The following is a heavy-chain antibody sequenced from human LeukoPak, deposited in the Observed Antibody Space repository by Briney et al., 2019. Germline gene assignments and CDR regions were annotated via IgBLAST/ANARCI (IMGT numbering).Heavy chain of an antibody. CDR3: ARASGKTYGDYLGY. CDR2: ISVYNGNT. CDR1: GYTFTSYG. D-gene: IGHD4-17*01. Sequence: ASVKVSCKASGYTFTSYGFSWVRQAPGQGLEWMGWISVYNGNTNYAQKLQGRVTMTTDTSTSTAYMDLRSLRSDDTAVYYCARASGKTYGDYLGYWGQGTLVTVYS. V-gene: IGHV1-18*01. J-gene: IGHJ4*02.